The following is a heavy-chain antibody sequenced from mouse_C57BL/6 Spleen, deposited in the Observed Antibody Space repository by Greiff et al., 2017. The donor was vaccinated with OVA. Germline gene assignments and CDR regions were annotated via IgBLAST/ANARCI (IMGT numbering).Heavy chain of an antibody. J-gene: IGHJ4*01. Sequence: VQLQQPGAELVKPGASVKLSCKASGYTFTSYWMQWVKQRPGQGLEWIGEIDPSDSYTNYNQKFKGKATLTVDTSSSTAYMQLSSLTSEDSAVYYCARRIMDYWGQGTSVTVSS. CDR2: IDPSDSYT. CDR1: GYTFTSYW. V-gene: IGHV1-50*01. CDR3: ARRIMDY.